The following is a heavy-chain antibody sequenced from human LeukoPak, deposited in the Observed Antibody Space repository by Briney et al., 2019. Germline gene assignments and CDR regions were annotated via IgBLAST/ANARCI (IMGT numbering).Heavy chain of an antibody. CDR2: IIPIFGTA. J-gene: IGHJ5*02. D-gene: IGHD6-19*01. CDR3: AKVPSSGWYRWFDP. V-gene: IGHV1-69*13. CDR1: GGTFSSYA. Sequence: PVKVSCKASGGTFSSYAISWVRQAPGQGLEWMGGIIPIFGTANYAQKFQGRVTITADESTSTAYMELSSLRSEDTAVYYCAKVPSSGWYRWFDPWGQGTLVTVSS.